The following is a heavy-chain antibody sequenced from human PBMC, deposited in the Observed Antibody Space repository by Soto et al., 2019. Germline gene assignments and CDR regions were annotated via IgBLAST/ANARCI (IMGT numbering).Heavy chain of an antibody. V-gene: IGHV4-31*03. CDR1: GGSISSDGYY. D-gene: IGHD2-8*01. CDR3: ARDRYCTNGVCPRGGVSYGMDV. J-gene: IGHJ6*02. CDR2: IYYSGTT. Sequence: SETLSLTCTVSGGSISSDGYYWSWIRQHPGEGLEWIGYIYYSGTTAYNPSLKSRVTISVDRSKNQFSLKLKSVTAADTAVYYCARDRYCTNGVCPRGGVSYGMDVWGHVTTATVSS.